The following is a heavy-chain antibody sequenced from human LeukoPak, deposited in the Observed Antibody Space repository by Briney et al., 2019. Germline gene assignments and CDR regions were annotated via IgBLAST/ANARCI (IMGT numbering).Heavy chain of an antibody. Sequence: KTSETLSLTCAVYGGSFSGYYWSWIRQPPGKGLEWIGEINHSGSTNYNPSLKSRVTISVDTSKNQFSLKLSSVTAADTAVYYCAAPLAAAGTIKWGQGTLVTVSS. CDR3: AAPLAAAGTIK. D-gene: IGHD6-13*01. V-gene: IGHV4-34*01. J-gene: IGHJ4*02. CDR2: INHSGST. CDR1: GGSFSGYY.